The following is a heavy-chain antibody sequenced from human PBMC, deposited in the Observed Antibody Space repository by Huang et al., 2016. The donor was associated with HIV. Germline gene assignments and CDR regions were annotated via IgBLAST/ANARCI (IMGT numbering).Heavy chain of an antibody. CDR2: MRADGTNT. D-gene: IGHD4-17*01. J-gene: IGHJ6*03. CDR3: AKDPHDNGDYSLYQYYYYLDV. V-gene: IGHV3-30*02. Sequence: QVQLVESGGGVVQPGGSLRLSCSASGFTFSRYGMHWVRQAPGRGVEWGVFMRADGTNTFYAEALKGRIIISRDNARNKLFLQVNSLRSEDAGVYYCAKDPHDNGDYSLYQYYYYLDVWGKGTTVTVSS. CDR1: GFTFSRYG.